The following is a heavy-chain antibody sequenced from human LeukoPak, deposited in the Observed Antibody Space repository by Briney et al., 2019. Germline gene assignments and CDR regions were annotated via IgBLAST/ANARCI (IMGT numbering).Heavy chain of an antibody. V-gene: IGHV3-7*03. CDR1: GFTFGDTW. J-gene: IGHJ4*02. CDR3: ARGRQNYGDYPY. D-gene: IGHD4-17*01. CDR2: IKQDGSEK. Sequence: GGSLRLSCAASGFTFGDTWMNWVRQVPGQGLEWVANIKQDGSEKFYVASVKGRFTISRDNGKSSLYLQMNSLRAEDTALYYCARGRQNYGDYPYWGQGTLVTVSS.